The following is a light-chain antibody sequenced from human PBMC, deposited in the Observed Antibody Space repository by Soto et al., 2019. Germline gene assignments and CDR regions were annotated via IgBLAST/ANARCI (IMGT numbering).Light chain of an antibody. CDR3: QQSYSPTQK. J-gene: IGKJ1*01. CDR1: QTISTY. V-gene: IGKV1-39*01. Sequence: DIQMTQSPSSLSASVGDSVTITCRASQTISTYLNWYQQKVGKAPKLLIHAASSLQSGVPSRFSGSGSGTDFTLTISSLETEDFASYYCQQSYSPTQKFDKGTKVEIK. CDR2: AAS.